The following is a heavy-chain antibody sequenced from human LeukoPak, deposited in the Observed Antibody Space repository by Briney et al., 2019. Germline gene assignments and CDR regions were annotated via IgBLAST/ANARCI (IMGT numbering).Heavy chain of an antibody. CDR2: IYYSGST. V-gene: IGHV4-39*01. Sequence: PSETLSLTCTASGGSISSSSYYWGWIRQPPGKGLEWIGSIYYSGSTYYNPSLKSRVTISVDTSKNQFSLKLSSVTAADTAVYYCARQHIAAAGLGVKDFDYWGQGTLVTVSS. D-gene: IGHD6-13*01. CDR1: GGSISSSSYY. CDR3: ARQHIAAAGLGVKDFDY. J-gene: IGHJ4*02.